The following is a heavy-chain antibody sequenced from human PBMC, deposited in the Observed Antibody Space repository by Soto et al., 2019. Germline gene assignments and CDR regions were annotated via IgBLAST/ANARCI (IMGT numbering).Heavy chain of an antibody. CDR2: ISWNSGRI. J-gene: IGHJ3*02. D-gene: IGHD2-15*01. V-gene: IGHV3-9*01. CDR3: AKVGVVAAIFSAFDI. Sequence: GGSLRLSCAASGFTFDDYAMHWVRQAPGKGLEWVSGISWNSGRIGYADSVKGRFTISRDNTKNSLYLQMNSLRAEDTALYYCAKVGVVAAIFSAFDIWGQGTMVTVSS. CDR1: GFTFDDYA.